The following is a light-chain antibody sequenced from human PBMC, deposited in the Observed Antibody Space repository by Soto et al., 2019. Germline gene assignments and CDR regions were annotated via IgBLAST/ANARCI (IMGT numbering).Light chain of an antibody. V-gene: IGKV1-39*01. CDR3: QQSYSTPTIT. Sequence: DIQMTQSPASLSASVRERFTITCRASQSISSYLNWYQQKPGKAPKLLIYAASSLQSGVPSRFSGSGSGTDFTLTISSLQPEDFATYYCQQSYSTPTITFGQGTRLEIK. CDR1: QSISSY. CDR2: AAS. J-gene: IGKJ5*01.